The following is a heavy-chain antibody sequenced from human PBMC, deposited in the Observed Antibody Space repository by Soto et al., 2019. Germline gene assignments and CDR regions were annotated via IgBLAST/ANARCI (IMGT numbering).Heavy chain of an antibody. Sequence: ASVQVSCKVSGYTLSELAIHWVRRAPGKGFEWMGGFDPEGSDTIYAQKFQGRVTMTSDTSTETAYMELESLTSEDTAFYYCGTLGFCGPGCYSFECWGQGPLV. CDR3: GTLGFCGPGCYSFEC. CDR2: FDPEGSDT. CDR1: GYTLSELA. D-gene: IGHD2-21*02. J-gene: IGHJ4*02. V-gene: IGHV1-24*01.